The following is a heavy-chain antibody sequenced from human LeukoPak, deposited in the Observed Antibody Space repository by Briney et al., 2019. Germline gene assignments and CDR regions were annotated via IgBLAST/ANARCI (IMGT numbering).Heavy chain of an antibody. CDR1: GFTFSDYY. D-gene: IGHD6-6*01. J-gene: IGHJ4*02. CDR2: ISYDGSNK. V-gene: IGHV3-30*03. CDR3: ARAFRSYSSSSPPFFDY. Sequence: PGGSLRLSCAASGFTFSDYYMSWIRQAPGKGLEWVAVISYDGSNKYYADSVKGRFTISRDNSKNTLYLQMNSLRAEDTAVYYCARAFRSYSSSSPPFFDYWGQGTLVTVSS.